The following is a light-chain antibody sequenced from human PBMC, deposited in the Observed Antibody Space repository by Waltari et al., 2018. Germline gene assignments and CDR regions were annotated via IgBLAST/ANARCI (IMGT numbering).Light chain of an antibody. V-gene: IGKV2-30*01. CDR1: QSLVSRDGNTY. CDR3: MQGTHWPWT. Sequence: DVVMTQSPLSLPVTLGQPASTSCRSRQSLVSRDGNTYFNWFHQRPGQSPRRLLYKVSNRDSGVPDRFSGSGSGTDFTLRISRVEAEDVGVYYCMQGTHWPWTFGQGTKVEIK. J-gene: IGKJ1*01. CDR2: KVS.